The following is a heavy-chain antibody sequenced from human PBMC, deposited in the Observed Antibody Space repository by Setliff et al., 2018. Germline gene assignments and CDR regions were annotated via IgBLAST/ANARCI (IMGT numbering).Heavy chain of an antibody. V-gene: IGHV1-69*13. CDR3: ARENTAKNFWGEESDY. D-gene: IGHD3-3*01. CDR2: IIPMFGTA. J-gene: IGHJ4*02. CDR1: GGTFSSYA. Sequence: SVKVSCKASGGTFSSYAISWVRQAPGQGLEWMGGIIPMFGTANYAQKFQGRVTITADESTSTAYMELSSLRFEDRAVYYCARENTAKNFWGEESDYWGQGTLVTVSS.